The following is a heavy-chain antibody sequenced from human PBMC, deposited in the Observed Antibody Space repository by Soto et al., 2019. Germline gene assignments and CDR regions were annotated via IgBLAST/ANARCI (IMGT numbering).Heavy chain of an antibody. CDR1: GFTFSSYA. CDR3: ARTPDAGSYDDYYYYYGMDV. CDR2: ISYDGSNK. D-gene: IGHD3-10*01. J-gene: IGHJ6*02. V-gene: IGHV3-30-3*01. Sequence: QVQLVESGGGVVRPGRSLRLSCAASGFTFSSYAMHWVRQAPGKGLEWVAVISYDGSNKYYADSVKGRFTISRDNSKNTLYLQMNSLRAEDTAVYYCARTPDAGSYDDYYYYYGMDVWGQGTTVTVSS.